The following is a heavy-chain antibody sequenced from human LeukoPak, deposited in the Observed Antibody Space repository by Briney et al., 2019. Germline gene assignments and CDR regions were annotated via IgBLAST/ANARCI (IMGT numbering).Heavy chain of an antibody. CDR1: GFTFSSYW. D-gene: IGHD5-24*01. CDR3: ARSPYPSIYGYNYYFDY. J-gene: IGHJ4*02. V-gene: IGHV3-74*01. CDR2: INSDGSST. Sequence: SGGSLRLYCAASGFTFSSYWMHWVRQAPGKGLVWVSRINSDGSSTSYADSVKGRFTISRDNAKNTLYLQMNSQRAEDTAVYYCARSPYPSIYGYNYYFDYWGQGTLVTVSS.